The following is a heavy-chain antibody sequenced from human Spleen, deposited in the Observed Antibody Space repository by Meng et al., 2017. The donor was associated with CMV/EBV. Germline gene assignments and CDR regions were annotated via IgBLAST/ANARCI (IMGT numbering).Heavy chain of an antibody. CDR2: IGGNGGNT. V-gene: IGHV3-23*01. J-gene: IGHJ4*02. D-gene: IGHD3-3*01. CDR3: ARDRSGIDY. CDR1: GFTFSSYA. Sequence: GGSLRLSCAASGFTFSSYAMSWVRQAPGKGLEWVSAIGGNGGNTYYADSVRGRFTISRDNSQNTLYLQMNSLRAEDTAVYYCARDRSGIDYWGQGTLVTVSS.